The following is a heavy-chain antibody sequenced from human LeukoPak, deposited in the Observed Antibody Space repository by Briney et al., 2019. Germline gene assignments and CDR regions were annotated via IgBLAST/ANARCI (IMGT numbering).Heavy chain of an antibody. J-gene: IGHJ6*02. CDR1: GGSISSSTYY. V-gene: IGHV4-61*05. CDR3: ARVGGTNYYYYGMDV. CDR2: IYDSGST. D-gene: IGHD1-1*01. Sequence: SETLSLTCTVSGGSISSSTYYWGWIRQPPGKGLEWIGYIYDSGSTNYNPSLKSRVTISVDTSKNQFSLKLSSVTAADTAVYYCARVGGTNYYYYGMDVWGQGTTVTVSS.